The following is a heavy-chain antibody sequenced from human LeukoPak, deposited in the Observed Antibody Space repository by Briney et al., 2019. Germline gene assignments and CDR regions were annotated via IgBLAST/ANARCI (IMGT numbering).Heavy chain of an antibody. CDR2: INHSGST. CDR3: ARYEQLVLSHFDY. V-gene: IGHV4-34*01. Sequence: PSDTMSLTCAVYGESFSGYYWSWIRQAPGTRLKGTGEINHSGSTNYIPSLKSRVTISVDTSKNQVSLKLSSVTAADTAVYYCARYEQLVLSHFDYWGQGTLVTVSS. CDR1: GESFSGYY. J-gene: IGHJ4*02. D-gene: IGHD6-6*01.